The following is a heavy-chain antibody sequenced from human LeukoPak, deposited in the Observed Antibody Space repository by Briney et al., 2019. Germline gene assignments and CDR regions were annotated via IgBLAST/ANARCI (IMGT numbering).Heavy chain of an antibody. CDR2: IYSDSSRT. J-gene: IGHJ4*02. Sequence: QPGGSLRLACAASGFSLSTTWMHWVRQAPGKGLEWVALIYSDSSRTTYADSVKGRFTISRDNAKNTVYLQMSSLRVEDTAVYFCTKDAGYASDFWGQGILVPVSS. CDR3: TKDAGYASDF. V-gene: IGHV3-74*01. CDR1: GFSLSTTW. D-gene: IGHD2-15*01.